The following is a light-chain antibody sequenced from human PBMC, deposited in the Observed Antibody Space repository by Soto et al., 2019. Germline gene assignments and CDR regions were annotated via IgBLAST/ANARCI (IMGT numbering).Light chain of an antibody. CDR2: GAS. CDR3: QQYGSSPT. V-gene: IGKV3-20*01. CDR1: QSVSSSY. J-gene: IGKJ5*01. Sequence: EIVLTQCPGTLSLTPGERATLSCRASQSVSSSYLAWYQQKPGQAPRLLIYGASSRATGIPDRFSGSGSRTDFTLTISRLEPEDCAVYYCQQYGSSPTFGQDTRLEIK.